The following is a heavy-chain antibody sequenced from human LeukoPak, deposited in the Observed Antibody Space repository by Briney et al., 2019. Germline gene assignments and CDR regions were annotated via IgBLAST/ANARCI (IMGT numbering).Heavy chain of an antibody. J-gene: IGHJ6*02. V-gene: IGHV3-11*04. CDR2: ISSSSSTI. Sequence: LSLTCTVSGGSISSGGYYWSWIRQAPGKGLEWVSYISSSSSTIYYADSVKGRFTISRDNAKNSLYLQMNSLRAEDTAVYYCARDGYYYGSGRNGMDVWGQGTTVTVSS. CDR1: GGSISSGGYY. D-gene: IGHD3-10*01. CDR3: ARDGYYYGSGRNGMDV.